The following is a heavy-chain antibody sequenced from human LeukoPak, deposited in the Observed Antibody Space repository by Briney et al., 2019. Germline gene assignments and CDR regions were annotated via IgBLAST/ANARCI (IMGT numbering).Heavy chain of an antibody. CDR3: AKSPGYSSSNWFDP. CDR2: ISGSGGST. Sequence: GGSLRLSCAASGFTFSSYAMSWVRQAPGKGLEWVSAISGSGGSTYYADSVKGRFTISRDNSKNTLHLQMNSLRAEDTAVYYCAKSPGYSSSNWFDPWGQGTLVTVSS. V-gene: IGHV3-23*01. D-gene: IGHD6-6*01. J-gene: IGHJ5*02. CDR1: GFTFSSYA.